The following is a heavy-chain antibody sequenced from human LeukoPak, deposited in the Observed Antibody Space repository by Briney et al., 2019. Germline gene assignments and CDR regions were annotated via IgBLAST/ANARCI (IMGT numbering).Heavy chain of an antibody. J-gene: IGHJ4*02. D-gene: IGHD5-18*01. V-gene: IGHV1-8*01. CDR1: GYTFTSYD. CDR3: AREGDTAIPLGY. Sequence: ASVKVSCKASGYTFTSYDINWVRQATGQGLEWMGWMNPNSGNTGYAQKFQGRVTMTRNTSISTAYMELSSLRSEDTAVYYCAREGDTAIPLGYWGQGTLVTVSS. CDR2: MNPNSGNT.